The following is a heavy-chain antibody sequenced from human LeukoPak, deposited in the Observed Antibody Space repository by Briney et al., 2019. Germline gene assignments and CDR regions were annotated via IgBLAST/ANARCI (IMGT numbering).Heavy chain of an antibody. Sequence: GVSLRLSCAPSGYTLTNVYMSWARHTPWRGLEWVGSIKSKRYGETTDNAAPVKGRFTISRDDAKTIVYLQMNSLKSEDTAVYYCTTDRGSVWGQGTLVTVSS. V-gene: IGHV3-15*01. CDR2: IKSKRYGETT. CDR1: GYTLTNVY. J-gene: IGHJ4*02. CDR3: TTDRGSV.